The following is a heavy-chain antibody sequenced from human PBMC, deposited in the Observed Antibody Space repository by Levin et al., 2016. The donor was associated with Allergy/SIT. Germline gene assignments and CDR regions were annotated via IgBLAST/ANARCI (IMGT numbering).Heavy chain of an antibody. Sequence: VRQAPGKGLEWVSAISGPGGNTDYADSVKGRFTISRDNSKNTMYVQMNSLRAEDTAVYYCATPRCSSTSCYYDHWGQGTLVTVSS. V-gene: IGHV3-23*01. CDR2: ISGPGGNT. J-gene: IGHJ4*02. D-gene: IGHD2-2*01. CDR3: ATPRCSSTSCYYDH.